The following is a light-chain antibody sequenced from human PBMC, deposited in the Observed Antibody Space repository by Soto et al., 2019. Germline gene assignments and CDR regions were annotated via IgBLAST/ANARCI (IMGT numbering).Light chain of an antibody. Sequence: QSVLTQPASVSGSPGQSITISCTGTSRDLGIYNLVSWYQLHPGKVPKLIIYEDTKRPSGISSRFSGSESGITAFLTISGLQAEDEADYYCCSYAGSSTYVFGTGTKVTVL. CDR2: EDT. J-gene: IGLJ1*01. CDR1: SRDLGIYNL. CDR3: CSYAGSSTYV. V-gene: IGLV2-23*01.